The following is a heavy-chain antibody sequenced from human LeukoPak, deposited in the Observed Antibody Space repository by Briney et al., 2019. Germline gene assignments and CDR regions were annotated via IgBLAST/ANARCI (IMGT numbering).Heavy chain of an antibody. D-gene: IGHD6-13*01. CDR1: GGSISSSSYY. Sequence: SETLSLACTVSGGSISSSSYYWGWLRQPPGKGLQWIGEINHSGSTNYNPSLKSRVTISVDTSKNQFSLKLSSVTAADTAVYYCARGRNIAAAGDTTFDYWGQGTLVTVSS. J-gene: IGHJ4*02. V-gene: IGHV4-39*07. CDR3: ARGRNIAAAGDTTFDY. CDR2: INHSGST.